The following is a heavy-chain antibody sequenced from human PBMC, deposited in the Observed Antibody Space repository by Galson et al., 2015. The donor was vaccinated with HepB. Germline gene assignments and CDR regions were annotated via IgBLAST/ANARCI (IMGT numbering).Heavy chain of an antibody. Sequence: SLRLSCAAPGLTFSDYSMNWVRQAPGKGLEWVSSISSGSDHIYYVDSVKGRFTISRDNARNSLYLQMNSLRVEDTAVYYCASGIVAARDYWGQGILVTVSS. D-gene: IGHD6-13*01. CDR2: ISSGSDHI. CDR3: ASGIVAARDY. J-gene: IGHJ4*02. V-gene: IGHV3-21*01. CDR1: GLTFSDYS.